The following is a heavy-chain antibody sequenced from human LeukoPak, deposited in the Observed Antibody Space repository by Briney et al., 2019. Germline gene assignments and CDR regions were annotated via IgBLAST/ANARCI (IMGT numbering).Heavy chain of an antibody. CDR3: ATADLAMVTRAANAFDI. J-gene: IGHJ3*02. V-gene: IGHV1-24*01. D-gene: IGHD5-18*01. CDR1: GYTLTELS. Sequence: ASVKVSCKVSGYTLTELSMHWVRQAPGKGLEWMGGIDPEDGETIYAQKSQGRVTMTEDTSTDTAYMELSSLRSEDTAVYYCATADLAMVTRAANAFDIWGQGTMVTVSS. CDR2: IDPEDGET.